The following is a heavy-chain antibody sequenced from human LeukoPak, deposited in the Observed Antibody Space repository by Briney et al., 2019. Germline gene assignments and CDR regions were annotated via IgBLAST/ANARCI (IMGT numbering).Heavy chain of an antibody. CDR2: ISGSGGST. CDR3: AKDRHAPGRYCSSTSCLPFDP. J-gene: IGHJ5*02. V-gene: IGHV3-23*01. Sequence: GGSLRLSCAASGFTFSSYDMSWVRQAPGKGLEWVSAISGSGGSTYYADSVKGRFTISRDNSEKKLYLQMNSLRAEDTAVYYCAKDRHAPGRYCSSTSCLPFDPWGQGTLVTVSS. D-gene: IGHD2-2*01. CDR1: GFTFSSYD.